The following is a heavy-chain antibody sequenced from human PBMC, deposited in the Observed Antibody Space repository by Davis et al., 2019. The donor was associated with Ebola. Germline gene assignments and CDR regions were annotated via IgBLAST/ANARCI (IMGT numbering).Heavy chain of an antibody. V-gene: IGHV3-23*01. CDR3: VATHCSGVVCLRLHFDY. Sequence: PGGSLRLSCAGSAFTFSSYAMSWVRQAPGKGLEWVSIITGSGGTTYYADSVKGRFTISRDNSKNTLYLQMHSLRADDTAVYYCVATHCSGVVCLRLHFDYWGQGTLVTVSS. J-gene: IGHJ4*02. CDR1: AFTFSSYA. CDR2: ITGSGGTT. D-gene: IGHD2-8*02.